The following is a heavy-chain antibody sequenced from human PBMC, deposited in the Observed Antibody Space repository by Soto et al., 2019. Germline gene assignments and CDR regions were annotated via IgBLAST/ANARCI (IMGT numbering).Heavy chain of an antibody. Sequence: DEQLVESGGGLVQSGGSLRLSCEASGFTLKSYEVNWVRQAPGKGREWISYITSSTRTTYYADSVKGRFTIYRDNARKSVYLQMNSLRVEDTAIYYCARGNTSIQGDLSHYNGLDVLGQGTAVTASS. CDR1: GFTLKSYE. V-gene: IGHV3-48*03. CDR2: ITSSTRTT. J-gene: IGHJ6*02. CDR3: ARGNTSIQGDLSHYNGLDV. D-gene: IGHD3-10*01.